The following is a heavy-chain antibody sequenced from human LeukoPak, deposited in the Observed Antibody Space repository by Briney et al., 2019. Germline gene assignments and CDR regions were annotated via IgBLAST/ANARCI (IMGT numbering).Heavy chain of an antibody. CDR1: GYTFTSYG. V-gene: IGHV1-18*01. CDR2: ISDYNGNT. Sequence: ASVKVSCKASGYTFTSYGISWVRQAPGQGLEWMGWISDYNGNTNYAQKLQGRVTMTTDTSTSTAYMELRSLRSDDTDVYYCARLDCSSTSCYFRFSFDYWGQGTLVTVSS. CDR3: ARLDCSSTSCYFRFSFDY. D-gene: IGHD2-2*01. J-gene: IGHJ4*02.